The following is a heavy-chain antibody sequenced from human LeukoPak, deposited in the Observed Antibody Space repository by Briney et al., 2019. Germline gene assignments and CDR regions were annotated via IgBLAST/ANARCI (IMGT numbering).Heavy chain of an antibody. V-gene: IGHV1-69*13. CDR3: ARVESITMIVVVTQGANDAFGI. Sequence: SVKVSCKASVGTFSSYAISWVRQAPGQGLEWMGGIIPIFGTANYAQKFQGRVTITADESTSTAYMELSSLRSEDTAVYYCARVESITMIVVVTQGANDAFGIWGQGTMVTVSS. J-gene: IGHJ3*02. CDR2: IIPIFGTA. CDR1: VGTFSSYA. D-gene: IGHD3-22*01.